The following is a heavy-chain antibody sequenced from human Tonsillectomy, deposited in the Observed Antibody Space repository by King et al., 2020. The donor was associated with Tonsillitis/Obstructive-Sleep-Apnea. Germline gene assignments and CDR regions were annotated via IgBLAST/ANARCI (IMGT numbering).Heavy chain of an antibody. J-gene: IGHJ4*02. Sequence: VQLVESGGGVVQPGRSLRLSCAASGFTFSSYGMHWVRQAPGKGLEWVAVISYDGRNKYYADSVKGRFTISRDNSKNTLYLQMNSLRAEDTAVYYCAKGTWFGELFSGFDYWGQGTLVTVSS. CDR2: ISYDGRNK. V-gene: IGHV3-30*18. D-gene: IGHD3-10*01. CDR3: AKGTWFGELFSGFDY. CDR1: GFTFSSYG.